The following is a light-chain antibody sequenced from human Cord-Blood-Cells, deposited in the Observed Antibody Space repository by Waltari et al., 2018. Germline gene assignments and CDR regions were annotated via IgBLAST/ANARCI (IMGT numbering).Light chain of an antibody. CDR1: SSDVGGSNY. V-gene: IGLV2-8*01. CDR2: EVS. Sequence: QSALTPAPSAPGSPGQSVTISCSGTSSDVGGSNYVCWDQQYPGKAPKLMIYEVSKRPSGFPERFSGSKSGNTASLTVSGLQAEDEADYYCSSYACSNNYVFGTGTKVTVL. CDR3: SSYACSNNYV. J-gene: IGLJ1*01.